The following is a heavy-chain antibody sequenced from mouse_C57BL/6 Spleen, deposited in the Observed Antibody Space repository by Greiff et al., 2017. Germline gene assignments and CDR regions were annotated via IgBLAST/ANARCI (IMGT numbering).Heavy chain of an antibody. V-gene: IGHV1-52*01. CDR3: ARDYGSGSDY. D-gene: IGHD1-1*01. J-gene: IGHJ2*01. CDR1: GYTFTSYW. Sequence: QVQLQQPGAELVRPGSSVKLSCKASGYTFTSYWMHWVKQRPIQGLEWIGNIDPSDSETHYNQKFKDKATLTVDKSSSTAYMQLSSLTSEDSAIYCCARDYGSGSDYWGQGTTLTVSS. CDR2: IDPSDSET.